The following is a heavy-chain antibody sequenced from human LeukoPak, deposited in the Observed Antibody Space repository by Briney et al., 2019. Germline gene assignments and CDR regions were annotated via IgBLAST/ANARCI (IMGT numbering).Heavy chain of an antibody. CDR1: GGSFSGYY. CDR3: ARAWGYGSGSPPLDP. CDR2: INHSGST. Sequence: SETLSLTCAVYGGSFSGYYWSWIRQPPGKGLEWIGEINHSGSTNYNPSLKSRVTISVDTSKNQFSLKLSSVTAADTAVYYCARAWGYGSGSPPLDPWGQGTLVTVSS. V-gene: IGHV4-34*01. D-gene: IGHD3-10*01. J-gene: IGHJ5*02.